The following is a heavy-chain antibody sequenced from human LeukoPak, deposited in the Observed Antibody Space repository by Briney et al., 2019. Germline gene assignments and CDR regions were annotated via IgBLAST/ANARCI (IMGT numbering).Heavy chain of an antibody. D-gene: IGHD2-8*01. CDR1: GFTLSSYG. Sequence: PGGSLRLSCAASGFTLSSYGMHWVRQAPGKGLEWVTAISFNGSIKYYANSVKSRFTISRDNSKTTLYLKMNSLRAEDRAVYYCAKDFERVMYAILSAFDIWGQGKMVTVSS. CDR3: AKDFERVMYAILSAFDI. V-gene: IGHV3-30*18. J-gene: IGHJ3*02. CDR2: ISFNGSIK.